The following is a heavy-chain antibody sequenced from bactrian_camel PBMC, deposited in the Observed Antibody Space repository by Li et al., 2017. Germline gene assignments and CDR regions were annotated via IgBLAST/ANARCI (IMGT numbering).Heavy chain of an antibody. J-gene: IGHJ4*01. CDR2: VRSGRSNA. Sequence: HVQLVESGGGSVQAGGSLRLSCASSEWTMYMAWFRQAPGREREGVAGVRSGRSNAYYPDSVKGRFTISQDNSKNTLYLEMTSLTPNDTAVYYCGRYVGLCTGDHCPAPGSQGTQVT. CDR1: EWTMY. D-gene: IGHD1*01. V-gene: IGHV3S60*01.